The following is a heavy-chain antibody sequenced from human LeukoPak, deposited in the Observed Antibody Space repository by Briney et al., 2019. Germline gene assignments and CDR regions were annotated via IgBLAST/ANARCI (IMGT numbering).Heavy chain of an antibody. CDR3: AISETYGDYGDNLFDP. CDR1: GGTFSSYA. J-gene: IGHJ5*02. V-gene: IGHV1-69*04. D-gene: IGHD4-17*01. Sequence: SVKFSCKASGGTFSSYAISWVRQAPGQGLEWMGRIIPILGIANYAQKFQGRVTITADKSTSTAYMELSSLRSEDTAVYYCAISETYGDYGDNLFDPWGQGTLVTVSS. CDR2: IIPILGIA.